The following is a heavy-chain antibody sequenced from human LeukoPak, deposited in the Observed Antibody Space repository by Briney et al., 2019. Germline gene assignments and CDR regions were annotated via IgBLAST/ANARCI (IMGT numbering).Heavy chain of an antibody. D-gene: IGHD3-22*01. V-gene: IGHV4-39*01. J-gene: IGHJ3*02. CDR1: GRSISSSSYY. Sequence: PSETLSLTCTVSGRSISSSSYYWAWIRQPPGKGLEWIGSIYYSGSTYYNPSLKSRVTISVDTSKNQFSLKLSSVTAADTAVYYCARHRMYYYDSSGRGVADAFDIWGQGTMVTVSS. CDR3: ARHRMYYYDSSGRGVADAFDI. CDR2: IYYSGST.